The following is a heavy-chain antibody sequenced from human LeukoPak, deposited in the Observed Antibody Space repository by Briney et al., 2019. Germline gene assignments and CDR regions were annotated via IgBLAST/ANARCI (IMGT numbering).Heavy chain of an antibody. CDR1: GGSISSYY. CDR2: IYYSGST. D-gene: IGHD3-22*01. Sequence: SETLSLTCTVSGGSISSYYWSWIRQPPGKGLEWIGYIYYSGSTNYNPSLKSRVTISVDTSKNQFSLKLSSVTAADTAVYYCARNTKREYYYDSSGYDYWGQGTLVTVSS. V-gene: IGHV4-59*12. CDR3: ARNTKREYYYDSSGYDY. J-gene: IGHJ4*02.